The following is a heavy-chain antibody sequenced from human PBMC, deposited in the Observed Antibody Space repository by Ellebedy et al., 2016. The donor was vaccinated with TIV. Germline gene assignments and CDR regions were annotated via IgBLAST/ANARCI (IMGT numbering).Heavy chain of an antibody. CDR3: AKGGWGNFFDY. CDR1: GFTVSTNY. Sequence: GESLKISCAASGFTVSTNYMNWVRQAPGKGLEWVSVIYRGADGGDTYYADSVKGRFTISRDSSKNTLYLQMNSLRADDTAVYYCAKGGWGNFFDYWGQGTLVTVSS. CDR2: IYRGADGGDT. J-gene: IGHJ4*02. D-gene: IGHD3-10*01. V-gene: IGHV3-53*01.